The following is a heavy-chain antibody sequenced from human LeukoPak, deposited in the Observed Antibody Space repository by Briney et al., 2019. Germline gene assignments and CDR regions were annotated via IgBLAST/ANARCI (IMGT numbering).Heavy chain of an antibody. CDR2: IYYSGRT. CDR1: GGSISSYF. J-gene: IGHJ4*02. Sequence: SETLSLTCTVSGGSISSYFWSWIRQPPGKGLDWIGHIYYSGRTNYSPSLKSRVTISVDTSKNQFSLILSSVTAADTAVYYCARDRGSSGWYGEGYFDYWGQGILVTVSP. D-gene: IGHD6-19*01. CDR3: ARDRGSSGWYGEGYFDY. V-gene: IGHV4-59*01.